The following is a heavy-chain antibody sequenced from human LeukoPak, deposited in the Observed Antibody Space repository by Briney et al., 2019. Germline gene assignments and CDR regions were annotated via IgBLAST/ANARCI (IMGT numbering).Heavy chain of an antibody. CDR1: GFPFSRTS. J-gene: IGHJ4*02. V-gene: IGHV3-23*01. Sequence: PGGSLRLSCAASGFPFSRTSMTWVRQAPGKGLEWVSTISPSGGSTFYADSVKGRFTLSRDNSKNTLFLQMNILRAADTALYYCSAQPEEVAGGTNSWGQGALVTVSS. D-gene: IGHD6-19*01. CDR3: SAQPEEVAGGTNS. CDR2: ISPSGGST.